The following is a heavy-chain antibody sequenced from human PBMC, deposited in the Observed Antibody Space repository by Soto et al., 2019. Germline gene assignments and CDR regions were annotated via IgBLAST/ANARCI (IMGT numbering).Heavy chain of an antibody. CDR3: AGAYDFGDPFDY. V-gene: IGHV3-66*01. CDR1: EFTVTNHY. J-gene: IGHJ4*02. Sequence: GGSLRLSCAASEFTVTNHYMTWVRLAPGKGLEWVSTISSGGSTYFADSVTGRFTISRDDSKNTLYLQMNSLRAEDTAVYYCAGAYDFGDPFDYWGQGTLVTVSS. CDR2: ISSGGST. D-gene: IGHD4-17*01.